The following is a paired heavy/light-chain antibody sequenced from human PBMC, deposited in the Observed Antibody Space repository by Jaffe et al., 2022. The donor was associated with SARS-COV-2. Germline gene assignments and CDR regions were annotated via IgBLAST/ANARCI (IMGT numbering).Heavy chain of an antibody. CDR1: GFTFSSYG. CDR3: AGRDQPFDY. Sequence: QVQLVESGGGVVQPGRSLRLSCAASGFTFSSYGMHWVRQAPGKGLEWVAVIYFDGSNKYYADSVKGRFTISRDNSKNTLYLQMNSLRDEDTAVYYCAGRDQPFDYWGPGTLVTVSS. CDR2: IYFDGSNK. J-gene: IGHJ4*02. V-gene: IGHV3-33*01.
Light chain of an antibody. CDR2: GAS. Sequence: EIVMTQSPATLSVSPGERATLYCRASQSVSRNLAWYQQKPGQAPRLLIFGASTRATGIPARFSGSGSGTEFTLTISSLQSEDFAGFYCQQYDNWPLTFGGGTKVEIK. J-gene: IGKJ4*01. V-gene: IGKV3-15*01. CDR1: QSVSRN. CDR3: QQYDNWPLT.